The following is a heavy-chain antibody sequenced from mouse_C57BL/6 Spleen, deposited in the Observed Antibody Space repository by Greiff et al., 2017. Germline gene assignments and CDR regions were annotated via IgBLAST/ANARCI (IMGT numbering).Heavy chain of an antibody. V-gene: IGHV1-64*01. CDR1: GYTFTSYW. J-gene: IGHJ3*01. D-gene: IGHD1-1*01. Sequence: QVQLQQPGAELVKPGASVKLSCKASGYTFTSYWMHWVKQRPGQGLEWIGMIHPNSGSTNYNEKFKSKATLTVDKSSSTAYMQLSSLTSEDSAVYYCARSDGSSPLAYWGQGTLVTVSA. CDR3: ARSDGSSPLAY. CDR2: IHPNSGST.